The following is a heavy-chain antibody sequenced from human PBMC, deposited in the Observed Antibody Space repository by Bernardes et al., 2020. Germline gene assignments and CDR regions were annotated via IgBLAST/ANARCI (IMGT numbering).Heavy chain of an antibody. CDR1: GYSISSGYY. Sequence: SETLSLTCAVSGYSISSGYYWGWIRQPPGKGPEWIGSIYYSGSTYHNPSLKSRVTISVDTSKNQFSLNLNSVTAADTAVYYCAREVMATIDYWGQGTLVTVPS. V-gene: IGHV4-38-2*02. CDR3: AREVMATIDY. CDR2: IYYSGST. J-gene: IGHJ4*02. D-gene: IGHD5-12*01.